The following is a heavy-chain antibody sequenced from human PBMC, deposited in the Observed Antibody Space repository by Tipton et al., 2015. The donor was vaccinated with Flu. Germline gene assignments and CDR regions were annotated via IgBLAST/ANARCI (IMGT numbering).Heavy chain of an antibody. CDR3: ARRGEGGRAFDI. J-gene: IGHJ3*02. Sequence: SLRLSCAASGFTFSSFAMHWVRQAPGKGLEWVAVIWYDGTNKYHADSVKGRFTISRDNSKNTLFLQMNSLRVEDTAVYHCARRGEGGRAFDIWGRGTMVTVSS. V-gene: IGHV3-33*01. D-gene: IGHD3-16*01. CDR2: IWYDGTNK. CDR1: GFTFSSFA.